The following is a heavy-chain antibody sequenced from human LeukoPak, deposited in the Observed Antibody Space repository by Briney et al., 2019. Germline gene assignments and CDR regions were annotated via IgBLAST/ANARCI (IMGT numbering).Heavy chain of an antibody. D-gene: IGHD4-17*01. CDR3: TRRRNYGDYDPYWYFDL. CDR1: GFTFSGSA. J-gene: IGHJ2*01. CDR2: IRSKANSYAT. Sequence: RPGGSLRLSCAASGFTFSGSAMHWVRQASGKGLEWVGRIRSKANSYATAYAASVKGRFTISRDDSKNTAYLQMNSLKTEDTAVYYCTRRRNYGDYDPYWYFDLWGRGTLVTVSS. V-gene: IGHV3-73*01.